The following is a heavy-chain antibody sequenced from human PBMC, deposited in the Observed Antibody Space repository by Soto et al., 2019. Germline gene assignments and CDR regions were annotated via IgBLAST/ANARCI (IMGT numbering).Heavy chain of an antibody. D-gene: IGHD5-18*01. J-gene: IGHJ3*01. CDR2: LTNDGGYT. Sequence: PGGSLRLSCKASGFTFSGHYMNWIRQAPGKGLEWLAYLTNDGGYTYYADSVRGRFTIWRDNAKDSLYLQINDLRADDTGVYYCAKDRRDHNTRTDEFDVWGQGTTVNVS. CDR1: GFTFSGHY. V-gene: IGHV3-11*01. CDR3: AKDRRDHNTRTDEFDV.